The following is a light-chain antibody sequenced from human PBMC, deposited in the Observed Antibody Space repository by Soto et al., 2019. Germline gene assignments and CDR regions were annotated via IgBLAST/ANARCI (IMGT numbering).Light chain of an antibody. J-gene: IGKJ3*01. CDR2: AAS. V-gene: IGKV1-39*01. CDR3: QQSYDKLT. CDR1: QSINTN. Sequence: DIEMTQAPSSLSASVGGTVTITCRASQSINTNLNWYQHKVGEAPKLLIYAASSLQSGVPSRFRGSGSGTHFTLAISSLQPDDFASYYCQQSYDKLTFGPGTKVDIK.